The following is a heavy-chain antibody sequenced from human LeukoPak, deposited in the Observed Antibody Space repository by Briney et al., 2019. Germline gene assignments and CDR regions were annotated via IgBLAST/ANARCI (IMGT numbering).Heavy chain of an antibody. J-gene: IGHJ4*02. Sequence: ASVNVSCKTSGYTFTGYYMHWVRQAPGQGLEWMGWINPNSSVTNYAQRFQGRVTMTRDTSISAAYMELRWLTSDDTAVYYCARERGGNSPFDSWGQGTLVTVSS. CDR3: ARERGGNSPFDS. CDR2: INPNSSVT. V-gene: IGHV1-2*02. CDR1: GYTFTGYY. D-gene: IGHD4-23*01.